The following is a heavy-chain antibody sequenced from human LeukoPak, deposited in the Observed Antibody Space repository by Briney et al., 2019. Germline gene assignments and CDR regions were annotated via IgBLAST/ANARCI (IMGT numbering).Heavy chain of an antibody. V-gene: IGHV3-23*01. CDR2: ISGSGGST. CDR3: ARPSSGYSYGYDFDY. J-gene: IGHJ4*02. D-gene: IGHD5-18*01. Sequence: GGSLRLSCAASGVTFSSYAMSWVRQAPGKGLEWVSAISGSGGSTYYADSVKGRFTISRDNSKNTLYLQMNSLRAEDTAVYYCARPSSGYSYGYDFDYWGQGTLVTVSS. CDR1: GVTFSSYA.